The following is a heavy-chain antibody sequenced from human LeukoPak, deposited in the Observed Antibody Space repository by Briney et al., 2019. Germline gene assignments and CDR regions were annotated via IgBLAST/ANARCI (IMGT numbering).Heavy chain of an antibody. Sequence: ASVKVSCKASGYTFTSYDISWVRQAPGQGLEWMGWISAYNGNTNYAQKLQGRVTMTTDTSTSTAYMELRSLRSDDTAVYYCAREVSFGDAFDIWGQGTMVTVPS. D-gene: IGHD3-16*01. CDR2: ISAYNGNT. V-gene: IGHV1-18*01. CDR3: AREVSFGDAFDI. CDR1: GYTFTSYD. J-gene: IGHJ3*02.